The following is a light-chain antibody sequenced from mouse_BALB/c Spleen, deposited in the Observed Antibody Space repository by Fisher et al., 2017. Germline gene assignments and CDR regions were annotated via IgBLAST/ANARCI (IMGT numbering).Light chain of an antibody. V-gene: IGKV4-58*01. CDR3: QQWSSNPPT. Sequence: DIVMTQSTAIMSASPGEKVTMTCSASSSVSSSYLHWYQQKSGASPKPLIHRTSNLASGVPARFSGSGSGTSYSLTISSVEAEDDATYYCQQWSSNPPTFGAGTKLELK. J-gene: IGKJ5*01. CDR2: RTS. CDR1: SSVSSSY.